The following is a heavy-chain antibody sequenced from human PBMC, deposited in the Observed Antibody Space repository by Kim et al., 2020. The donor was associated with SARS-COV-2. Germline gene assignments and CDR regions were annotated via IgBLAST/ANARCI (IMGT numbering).Heavy chain of an antibody. Sequence: LKSRVTISVDTSKNQFSLKLSSVTAADTAVYYCARASYYYGSGSYLGDYWGQGTLVTVSS. J-gene: IGHJ4*02. CDR3: ARASYYYGSGSYLGDY. V-gene: IGHV4-34*01. D-gene: IGHD3-10*01.